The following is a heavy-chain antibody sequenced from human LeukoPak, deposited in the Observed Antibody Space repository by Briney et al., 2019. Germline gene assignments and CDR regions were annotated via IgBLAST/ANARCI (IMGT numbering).Heavy chain of an antibody. CDR3: ARLKGGLVKLRECYFDY. D-gene: IGHD4-17*01. Sequence: GESLKISCKASGYSFSTYWIAWVCQMPGKGLELMGIMYPDDSDTRYSPSFQGQVTISADKSINTAYLQWDSLKASDTAMYYCARLKGGLVKLRECYFDYWGQGTLATV. V-gene: IGHV5-51*01. CDR1: GYSFSTYW. J-gene: IGHJ4*02. CDR2: MYPDDSDT.